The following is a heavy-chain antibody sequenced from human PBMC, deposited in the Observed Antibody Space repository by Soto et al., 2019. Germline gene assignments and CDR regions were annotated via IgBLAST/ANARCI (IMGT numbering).Heavy chain of an antibody. CDR2: IYWNDDK. D-gene: IGHD6-13*01. CDR3: AHRPSYSSSWSEAPINWFDP. CDR1: GFSLSTSGVG. J-gene: IGHJ5*02. V-gene: IGHV2-5*01. Sequence: SGPTLVKPTQTLTLTCTFSGFSLSTSGVGVGWIRQPPGKALEWLALIYWNDDKRYSPSLKSRLTITKDTSKNQVVLTMTNMDPVDTATYYCAHRPSYSSSWSEAPINWFDPWGQGTLVTVSS.